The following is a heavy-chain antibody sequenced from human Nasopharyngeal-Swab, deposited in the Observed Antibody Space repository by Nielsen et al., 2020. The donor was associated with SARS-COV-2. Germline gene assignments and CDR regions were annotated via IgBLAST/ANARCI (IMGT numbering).Heavy chain of an antibody. CDR3: AVGTGYYYYYGMDV. D-gene: IGHD3-10*01. CDR1: GYSISSGYY. Sequence: SETLSLTCAVSGYSISSGYYWGWIRQPPGKGLEWIGSIYHSGSTNYNPSLKSRVTISVDTSKNQFSLKLSSVTAADTAVYYCAVGTGYYYYYGMDVWGQGTTVTVSS. J-gene: IGHJ6*02. V-gene: IGHV4-38-2*01. CDR2: IYHSGST.